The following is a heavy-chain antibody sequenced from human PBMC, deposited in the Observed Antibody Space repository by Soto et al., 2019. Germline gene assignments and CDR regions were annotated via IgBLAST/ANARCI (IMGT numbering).Heavy chain of an antibody. CDR1: GYTFKSHG. V-gene: IGHV1-18*01. D-gene: IGHD3-10*01. CDR3: ARDGNLWFGEYHYGLDV. Sequence: GASVKVSCKASGYTFKSHGISWVRQAPGQGLEWMGWISTYNGNTNYAQKFQGRITMTTDTSTSTAYMELTSLRSDDTAMYHCARDGNLWFGEYHYGLDVWGQGTTVTVSS. J-gene: IGHJ6*02. CDR2: ISTYNGNT.